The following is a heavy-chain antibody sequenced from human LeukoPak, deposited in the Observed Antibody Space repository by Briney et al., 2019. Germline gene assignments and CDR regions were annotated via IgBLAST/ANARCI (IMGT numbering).Heavy chain of an antibody. CDR1: GGSISSSSYY. V-gene: IGHV4-39*01. Sequence: SETLSLTCTVSGGSISSSSYYWGWIRQPPGKGLEWIGSIYYSGSTYYNPSLKSRVTISVDTSKNQFSLRLSSVTAADTAVYYCARHLSDYYGSGSYYNSWGQGTLVTVSS. D-gene: IGHD3-10*01. CDR3: ARHLSDYYGSGSYYNS. J-gene: IGHJ4*02. CDR2: IYYSGST.